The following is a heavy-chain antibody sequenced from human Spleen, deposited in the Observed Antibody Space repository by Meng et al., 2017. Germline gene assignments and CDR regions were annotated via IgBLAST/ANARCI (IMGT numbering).Heavy chain of an antibody. J-gene: IGHJ3*02. CDR1: GFTFSSYA. CDR3: AKDLPGYDDYYAFDI. CDR2: ISGSSTSI. D-gene: IGHD4-17*01. Sequence: GGSLRLSCAASGFTFSSYAMSWVRQAPGKGLEWVSFISGSSTSIAYADSVRGRFTISRDNSKNTLYLQMSSLRAEDTALYYCAKDLPGYDDYYAFDIWGQGTMVTVSS. V-gene: IGHV3-23*01.